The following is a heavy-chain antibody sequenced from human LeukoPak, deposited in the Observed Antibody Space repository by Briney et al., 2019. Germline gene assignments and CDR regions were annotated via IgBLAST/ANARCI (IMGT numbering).Heavy chain of an antibody. CDR1: GGSISSSSYY. J-gene: IGHJ4*02. CDR3: ARDRRYLVVVAEGPGYFDY. V-gene: IGHV4-39*07. D-gene: IGHD2-15*01. Sequence: PSETLSLTCTVSGGSISSSSYYWGWIRQPPGKGLEWIGSIYYSGSTYYNPSLKSRVTISVDTSKNQFSLKLSSVTAADTAVYYCARDRRYLVVVAEGPGYFDYWGQGTLVTVSS. CDR2: IYYSGST.